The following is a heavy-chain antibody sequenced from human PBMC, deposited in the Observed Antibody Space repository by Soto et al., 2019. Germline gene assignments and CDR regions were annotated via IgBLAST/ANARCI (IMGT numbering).Heavy chain of an antibody. CDR2: MYHSGNT. CDR3: ARHRRPTGPNY. Sequence: QLQLQESGPGLVKPSETLSLTCTVSGDSISSNNYYWGWIRQPPGKGLEWIGSMYHSGNTYHNPSLKSRVTISLDTSKNRLSLTLRSVTAADTAVYYCARHRRPTGPNYWGQGTLVTVSS. V-gene: IGHV4-39*01. J-gene: IGHJ4*02. CDR1: GDSISSNNYY.